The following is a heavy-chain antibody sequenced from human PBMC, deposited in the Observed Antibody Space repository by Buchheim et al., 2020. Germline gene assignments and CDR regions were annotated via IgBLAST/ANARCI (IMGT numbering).Heavy chain of an antibody. CDR1: GFTFSSYA. Sequence: EVQLLESGGGLVQPGGSLRLSCAASGFTFSSYAMSWVRQAPGKGLEWVSAISGSGGSTYYADSVKGRFTISRENSKNTLYLQMNSLRAEDTAVYYCAKWDYDILTRHGDWFDPWGQGTL. CDR2: ISGSGGST. V-gene: IGHV3-23*01. J-gene: IGHJ5*02. D-gene: IGHD3-9*01. CDR3: AKWDYDILTRHGDWFDP.